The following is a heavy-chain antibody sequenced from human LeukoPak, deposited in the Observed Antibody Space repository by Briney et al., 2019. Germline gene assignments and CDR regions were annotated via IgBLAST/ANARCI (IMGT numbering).Heavy chain of an antibody. V-gene: IGHV4-30-4*08. Sequence: SETLSLTCTVSGGSISSGDYYWSWIRQPPGKGLEWIGYICYSGSTYYNPSRKSRVTISVDTSKNQFSLKLSSVTAADTAVYYCARDGITGTRPLDYWGQGTLVTVSS. CDR3: ARDGITGTRPLDY. D-gene: IGHD1-20*01. J-gene: IGHJ4*02. CDR2: ICYSGST. CDR1: GGSISSGDYY.